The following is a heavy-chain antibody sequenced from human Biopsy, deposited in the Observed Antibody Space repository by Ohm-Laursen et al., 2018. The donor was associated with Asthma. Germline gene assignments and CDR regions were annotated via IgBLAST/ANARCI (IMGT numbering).Heavy chain of an antibody. CDR2: INYSGST. CDR3: ARDLSGYCTSSACYGFDS. Sequence: PSDTLSLTCPVSGGSLSSGPYYWSWVRQHPGKGLEWIGYINYSGSTFYSPSLESRVTVSVDTSKNQFSLKLSSVTAADTAVYYCARDLSGYCTSSACYGFDSWGQGTLVTVSS. V-gene: IGHV4-31*03. CDR1: GGSLSSGPYY. J-gene: IGHJ5*01. D-gene: IGHD2-8*01.